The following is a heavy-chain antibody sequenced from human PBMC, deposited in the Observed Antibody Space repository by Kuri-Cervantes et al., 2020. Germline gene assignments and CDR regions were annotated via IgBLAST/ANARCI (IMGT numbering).Heavy chain of an antibody. D-gene: IGHD3-3*01. V-gene: IGHV3-53*05. CDR3: AKGSGFWSGPFDY. CDR1: GFTVSSNY. CDR2: IYSGGST. J-gene: IGHJ4*02. Sequence: GESLKISCAASGFTVSSNYMSWVRQAPGKGLEWVSVIYSGGSTYYADSVKGRFTISRDNAKNSLYLQMNSLRAEDTALYYCAKGSGFWSGPFDYWGQGTLVTVSS.